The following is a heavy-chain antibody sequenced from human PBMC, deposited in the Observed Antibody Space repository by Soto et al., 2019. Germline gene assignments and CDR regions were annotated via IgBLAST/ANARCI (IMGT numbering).Heavy chain of an antibody. V-gene: IGHV3-23*01. Sequence: EVQLLESGGGLVQPGGSLRLSCPASGFTFSSYAMSWVRQAPGKGLEWVSSMSGSGGSTYYTDSVKGRFTISRDNSKNTLYLQMNSLRAEDTAVYYCAKGYSSGWRGGYYFDYWGQGTLVTVSS. J-gene: IGHJ4*02. CDR2: MSGSGGST. CDR1: GFTFSSYA. D-gene: IGHD6-19*01. CDR3: AKGYSSGWRGGYYFDY.